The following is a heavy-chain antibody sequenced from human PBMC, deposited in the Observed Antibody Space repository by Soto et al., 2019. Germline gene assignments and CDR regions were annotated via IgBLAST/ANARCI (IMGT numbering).Heavy chain of an antibody. V-gene: IGHV4-30-2*01. Sequence: TLSLTCAVSGGSIDSGAFSLSWIRQPPGKGLEWIGYVTHSGTAYSIPSLNGRLTLSVDSSQTQFSLKLTSVTAADSAFYYCARIHWAQSSLDYWGRGILVTVSS. CDR1: GGSIDSGAFS. J-gene: IGHJ4*02. CDR3: ARIHWAQSSLDY. D-gene: IGHD6-19*01. CDR2: VTHSGTA.